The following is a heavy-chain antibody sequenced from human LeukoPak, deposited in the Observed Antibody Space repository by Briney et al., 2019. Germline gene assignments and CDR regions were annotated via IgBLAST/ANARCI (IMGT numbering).Heavy chain of an antibody. J-gene: IGHJ6*02. V-gene: IGHV3-11*01. CDR1: GFTFSDYY. CDR2: ISSSGSTI. Sequence: GGSLRLSCAASGFTFSDYYMSWIRQAPGKGLEWVSYISSSGSTIYYADSVKGRFTISRDNAKNSLYLQMNSLRAEDTAVYYCARAYYDFWSGYYVYYYYGMDVWGQGTTVTVSS. CDR3: ARAYYDFWSGYYVYYYYGMDV. D-gene: IGHD3-3*01.